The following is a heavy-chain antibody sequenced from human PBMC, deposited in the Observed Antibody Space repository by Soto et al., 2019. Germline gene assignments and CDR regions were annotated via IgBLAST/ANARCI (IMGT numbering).Heavy chain of an antibody. CDR1: GFSLSGSA. CDR2: IRSRANNYAT. D-gene: IGHD2-2*01. J-gene: IGHJ5*02. Sequence: GGSLRLSCAASGFSLSGSAMHXVRQASGKGLEWVGRIRSRANNYATTYATSLEGRFTISTDDSKNTAYLQMNSLKTEDTAVYYCTVRGAAAQFDPWGQGTLVTVS. V-gene: IGHV3-73*01. CDR3: TVRGAAAQFDP.